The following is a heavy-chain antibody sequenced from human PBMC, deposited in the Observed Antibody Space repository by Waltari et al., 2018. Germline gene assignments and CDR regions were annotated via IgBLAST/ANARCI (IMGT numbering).Heavy chain of an antibody. CDR1: GGSIISGDYY. Sequence: QVQLQESGPGLVKPSQTLSLICTVSGGSIISGDYYWSWIRQPPGKGLEWIGYIYHSGITHYNPSLKSRVTISVDTSKNQFSLRLTSVTAADTAVYYCARRGQTTVSYYFDYWGQGTLVTVSS. D-gene: IGHD4-4*01. J-gene: IGHJ4*02. CDR2: IYHSGIT. V-gene: IGHV4-30-4*08. CDR3: ARRGQTTVSYYFDY.